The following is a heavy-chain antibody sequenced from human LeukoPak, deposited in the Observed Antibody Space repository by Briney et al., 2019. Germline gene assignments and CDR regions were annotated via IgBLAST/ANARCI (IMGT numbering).Heavy chain of an antibody. CDR3: ARDWRGSASYSSTRYYYYYMDV. Sequence: TSETLSLTCTVSGGSISSYYWSWIRQPAGKGLEWIGRIYTSGSTNYNPSLKSRVTMSVDTSKNQFSLKLSSVTAADTAVYYCARDWRGSASYSSTRYYYYYMDVWGKGTTVTVSS. J-gene: IGHJ6*03. CDR1: GGSISSYY. CDR2: IYTSGST. D-gene: IGHD6-13*01. V-gene: IGHV4-4*07.